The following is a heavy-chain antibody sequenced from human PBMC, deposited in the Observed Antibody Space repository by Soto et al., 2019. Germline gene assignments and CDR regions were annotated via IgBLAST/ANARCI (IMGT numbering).Heavy chain of an antibody. J-gene: IGHJ6*02. CDR1: GFTLSTYR. D-gene: IGHD6-6*01. CDR3: AREKEDEGSSSLRVYYGMDA. CDR2: ISSSSYYI. V-gene: IGHV3-21*01. Sequence: GGSLRLSCAASGFTLSTYRMTWVRQAPGKGLECVSSISSSSYYIHYADSVKGRFTISRDSAKNSVYLQLNSLRAEDTAVYYCAREKEDEGSSSLRVYYGMDAWGQGTTVTVYS.